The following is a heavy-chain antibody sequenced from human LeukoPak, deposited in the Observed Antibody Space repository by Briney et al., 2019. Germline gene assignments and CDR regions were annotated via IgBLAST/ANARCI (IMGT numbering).Heavy chain of an antibody. CDR1: GFTFNNYV. CDR2: IRDNTDGGAT. J-gene: IGHJ4*02. D-gene: IGHD3-22*01. Sequence: GGSLSLSCAASGFTFNNYVMRWVRQAPGKGLEWVGRIRDNTDGGATDYAAPVKGRFTISRDDSKNTLYLQMNSLKTEDTAVYYCTYDSSGFQVYWGQGTLVTVSS. V-gene: IGHV3-15*01. CDR3: TYDSSGFQVY.